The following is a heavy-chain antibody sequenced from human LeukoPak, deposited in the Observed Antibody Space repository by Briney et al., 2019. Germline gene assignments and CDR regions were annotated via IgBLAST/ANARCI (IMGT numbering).Heavy chain of an antibody. V-gene: IGHV1-24*01. CDR2: FDPEDGET. Sequence: ASVEVSCKVSGYTLTELSMHWVRQAPGKGLEWMGGFDPEDGETIYAQKFQGRVTMTEDTSTDTAYMELSSLRSEDTAVYYCATPTSSYHTGGMDVWGQGTTVTVSS. J-gene: IGHJ6*02. CDR3: ATPTSSYHTGGMDV. CDR1: GYTLTELS. D-gene: IGHD1-14*01.